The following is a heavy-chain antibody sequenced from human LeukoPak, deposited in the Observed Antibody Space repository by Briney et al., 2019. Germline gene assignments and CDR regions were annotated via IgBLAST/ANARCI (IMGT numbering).Heavy chain of an antibody. CDR3: ARLNRIQYYDFWSGGPPYWYFDL. V-gene: IGHV1-69*13. CDR1: GGTFSSYA. CDR2: IIPIFGTA. Sequence: SVKVSCKASGGTFSSYAISWVRQAPGQGPEWMGGIIPIFGTANYAQKFQGRVTITADESTSTAYMELSSLRSEDTAVYYCARLNRIQYYDFWSGGPPYWYFDLWGRGTLVTVSS. D-gene: IGHD3-3*01. J-gene: IGHJ2*01.